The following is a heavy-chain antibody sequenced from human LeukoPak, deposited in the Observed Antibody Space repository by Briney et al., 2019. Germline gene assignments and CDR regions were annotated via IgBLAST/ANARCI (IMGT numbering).Heavy chain of an antibody. J-gene: IGHJ5*01. CDR3: AREKFDS. CDR1: GFAFSNFA. V-gene: IGHV3-30*14. Sequence: GGPLRLSCAASGFAFSNFAMHWVRQAPGKGLEWVAVVSYEGTIKYYSDSAKGRFTISRDNSNSLISLQMNDLTTEDTAVYYCAREKFDSWGQGTLVTVSP. CDR2: VSYEGTIK.